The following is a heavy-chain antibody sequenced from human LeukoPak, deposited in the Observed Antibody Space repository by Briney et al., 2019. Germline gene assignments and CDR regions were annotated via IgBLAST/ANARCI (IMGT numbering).Heavy chain of an antibody. CDR2: IIPIFGTA. CDR3: ATSDGYSYGPIGWYFDL. J-gene: IGHJ2*01. Sequence: ASVKVSCKASGGTFSSYAISWVRQAPGQGLEWMGGIIPIFGTANYAQKFQGRVTITADKSTSTAYMELSSLRSEDTAVYYCATSDGYSYGPIGWYFDLWGRGTLVTVSS. CDR1: GGTFSSYA. D-gene: IGHD5-18*01. V-gene: IGHV1-69*06.